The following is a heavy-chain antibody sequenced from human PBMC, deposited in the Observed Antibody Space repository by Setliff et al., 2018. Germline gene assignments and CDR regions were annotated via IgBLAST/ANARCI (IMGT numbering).Heavy chain of an antibody. CDR3: AKGGGGAPDY. CDR1: GFTFSSYD. Sequence: GGSLRLSCAASGFTFSSYDMHWVRQATGKGLEWVSAISASGRTTYSADSVKGRFTISRDNSKNTLYLQMNSLRAEDTAVYYCAKGGGGAPDYWGQGTLVTVSS. CDR2: ISASGRTT. D-gene: IGHD3-16*01. V-gene: IGHV3-23*01. J-gene: IGHJ4*02.